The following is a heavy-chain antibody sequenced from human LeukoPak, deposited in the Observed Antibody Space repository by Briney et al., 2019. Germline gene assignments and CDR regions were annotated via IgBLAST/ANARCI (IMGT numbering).Heavy chain of an antibody. Sequence: GGSLRLSCAASGFTFSSYWMHWVRQAPGKGLVWVSRINSDGSSTSYADSVKGRFTISRDNAKNTLYLQMNSLRAEDTAVYYCARPLYYYGSGSYYFHYYYYMDVWGKGTTVTVSS. V-gene: IGHV3-74*01. D-gene: IGHD3-10*01. CDR1: GFTFSSYW. J-gene: IGHJ6*03. CDR3: ARPLYYYGSGSYYFHYYYYMDV. CDR2: INSDGSST.